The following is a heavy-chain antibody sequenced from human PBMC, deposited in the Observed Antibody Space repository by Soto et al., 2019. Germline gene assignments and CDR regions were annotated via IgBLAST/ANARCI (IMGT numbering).Heavy chain of an antibody. V-gene: IGHV1-18*01. J-gene: IGHJ5*02. D-gene: IGHD1-1*01. CDR1: GYTFTSYG. CDR3: ARVLRNRNWFDP. Sequence: QVQLVQSGAEVKKPGASVKVSCKASGYTFTSYGISLVRQAPGQGLEWMGWISAYNGNTNYAQKLQGRVTMTTDTSTSKADVELRILRSDGTAVYYCARVLRNRNWFDPWGQGTLVTVSS. CDR2: ISAYNGNT.